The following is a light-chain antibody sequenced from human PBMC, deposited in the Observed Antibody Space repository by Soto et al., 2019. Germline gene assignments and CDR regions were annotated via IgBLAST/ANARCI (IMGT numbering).Light chain of an antibody. J-gene: IGKJ4*01. CDR2: TAS. V-gene: IGKV1-12*01. CDR3: LQSKGSPLT. CDR1: QGISIW. Sequence: DIQMTQSPSSVSASVGDRVTITCRASQGISIWLAWYQQKPGKAPKLPIHTASSLQSGVPSRFSGSGFGTDFTLTISSLQPEDFATYYCLQSKGSPLTFGGGTKVEI.